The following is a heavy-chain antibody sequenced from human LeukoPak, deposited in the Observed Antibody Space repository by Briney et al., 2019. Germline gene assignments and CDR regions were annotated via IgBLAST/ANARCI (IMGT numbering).Heavy chain of an antibody. J-gene: IGHJ4*02. D-gene: IGHD6-6*01. CDR2: ISAYDGNT. CDR3: AREGPSSIAARPSDY. V-gene: IGHV1-18*01. CDR1: GYTFINYG. Sequence: ASVKVSCTASGYTFINYGISWVRQAPGQGLEWMGWISAYDGNTDYAQNLQGRVTMTATTSTNTASVKLRSLRSDDTAVYYCAREGPSSIAARPSDYWGQGTLVTVSS.